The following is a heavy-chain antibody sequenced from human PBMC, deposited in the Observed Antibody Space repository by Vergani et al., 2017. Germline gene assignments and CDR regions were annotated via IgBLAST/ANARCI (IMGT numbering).Heavy chain of an antibody. CDR1: GGSFNTYY. CDR3: ARVMYRDEASTGYRLEGMDI. D-gene: IGHD3-9*01. J-gene: IGHJ6*02. V-gene: IGHV4-59*13. Sequence: QVQLEESCPGLVKPSETLSITCTVSGGSFNTYYGIWIRQSPGKGLEWIGYIYSTGSTNYNPSLNSRVTMSVDTSKNQFSLKLRSVTAADTAVYFCARVMYRDEASTGYRLEGMDIWGQGTTVTISS. CDR2: IYSTGST.